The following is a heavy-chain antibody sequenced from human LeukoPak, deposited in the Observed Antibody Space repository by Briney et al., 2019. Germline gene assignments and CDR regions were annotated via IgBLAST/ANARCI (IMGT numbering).Heavy chain of an antibody. CDR3: AAGREGAVTRILEY. J-gene: IGHJ4*02. CDR2: ISYDGSRK. V-gene: IGHV3-30*04. CDR1: GFTFSSYA. D-gene: IGHD4-17*01. Sequence: GGSLRLSCAAFGFTFSSYAMHWVRQAPGKGLEWVALISYDGSRKYFADSVKGRFTISRDNSKNTLYLQMDSLRAEDTAVYYCAAGREGAVTRILEYWGQGTLVTVSS.